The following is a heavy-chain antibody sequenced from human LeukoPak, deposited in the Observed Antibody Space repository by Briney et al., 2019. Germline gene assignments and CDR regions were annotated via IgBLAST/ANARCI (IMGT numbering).Heavy chain of an antibody. CDR3: ARTQEAGYSSDWYDSYYYYYMDV. Sequence: REASVKVSCKASGYTFTSYGISWVRQAPGQGLEWMGWISAYNGNTNYAQKLQGRVTMTTDTSTSTAYMELRSLRSDDTAVYYCARTQEAGYSSDWYDSYYYYYMDVWGKGTTVTISS. V-gene: IGHV1-18*01. CDR2: ISAYNGNT. CDR1: GYTFTSYG. J-gene: IGHJ6*03. D-gene: IGHD6-19*01.